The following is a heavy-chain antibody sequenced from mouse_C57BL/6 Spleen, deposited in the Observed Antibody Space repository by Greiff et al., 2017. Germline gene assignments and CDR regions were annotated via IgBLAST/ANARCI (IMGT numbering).Heavy chain of an antibody. CDR1: GFTFSNYW. V-gene: IGHV6-3*01. Sequence: EVQGVESGGGLVQPGGSMKLSCVASGFTFSNYWMNWVRQSPEKGLEWVAQIRLKSDNYATHYAESVKGRFTISRDDSKSSVYLQMNNLRAEDTGIYYCTDGEGWFAYWGQGTLVTVSA. CDR3: TDGEGWFAY. J-gene: IGHJ3*01. CDR2: IRLKSDNYAT.